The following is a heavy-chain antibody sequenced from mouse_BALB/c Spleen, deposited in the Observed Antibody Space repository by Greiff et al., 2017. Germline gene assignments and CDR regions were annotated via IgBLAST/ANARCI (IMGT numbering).Heavy chain of an antibody. Sequence: VQLQQSGAELVRPGSSVKISCKASGYAFSSYWMNWVKQRPGQGLEWIGQIYPGDGDTNYNGKFKGKATLTADKSSSTAYMQLSSLTSEDSAVYFCARGGDGYYEGAYWGQGTLVTVSA. J-gene: IGHJ3*01. V-gene: IGHV1-80*01. D-gene: IGHD2-3*01. CDR1: GYAFSSYW. CDR3: ARGGDGYYEGAY. CDR2: IYPGDGDT.